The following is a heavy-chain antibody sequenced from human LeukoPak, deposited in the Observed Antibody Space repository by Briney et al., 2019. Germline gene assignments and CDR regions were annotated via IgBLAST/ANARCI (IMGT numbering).Heavy chain of an antibody. CDR1: GGTFSSYA. V-gene: IGHV1-69*05. J-gene: IGHJ6*03. Sequence: SVKVSCKASGGTFSSYAISWVRQAPGQGLEWMGGIIPIFGTANYAQKFQGRVTITTDESTSTAYMELSSLRSEDTAVYYCASRIAARPYYYYYYMDVWGKGTTVTVSS. D-gene: IGHD6-6*01. CDR3: ASRIAARPYYYYYYMDV. CDR2: IIPIFGTA.